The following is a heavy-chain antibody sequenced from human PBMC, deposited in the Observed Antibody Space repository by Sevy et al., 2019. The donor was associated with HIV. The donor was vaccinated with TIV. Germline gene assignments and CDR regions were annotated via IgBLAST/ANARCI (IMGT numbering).Heavy chain of an antibody. J-gene: IGHJ4*02. CDR3: AGYSSGWYGGIFDY. Sequence: GGSLRLSCAASGFTFSSYAMSWVRQAPGRGLEWVSAISGSGGSTYYADSVKSRFTISRDNSKNTLYLQMNSLRAEDTAVYYCAGYSSGWYGGIFDYWGQGTLVTVSS. V-gene: IGHV3-23*01. CDR2: ISGSGGST. CDR1: GFTFSSYA. D-gene: IGHD6-19*01.